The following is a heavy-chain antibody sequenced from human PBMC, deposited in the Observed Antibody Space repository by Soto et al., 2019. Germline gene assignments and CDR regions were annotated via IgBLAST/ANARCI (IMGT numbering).Heavy chain of an antibody. CDR3: ARDQGSSSWTNYYYGMDV. CDR2: ISAYNGNT. CDR1: GYTFTSYG. D-gene: IGHD6-13*01. J-gene: IGHJ6*02. V-gene: IGHV1-18*01. Sequence: ASVKVSCKASGYTFTSYGISWVRQAPGQGLEWMGWISAYNGNTNYAQKLQGRVTMTTDTSTSTAYMELRSLRSDDTAVYYCARDQGSSSWTNYYYGMDVWGQGTTVTVSS.